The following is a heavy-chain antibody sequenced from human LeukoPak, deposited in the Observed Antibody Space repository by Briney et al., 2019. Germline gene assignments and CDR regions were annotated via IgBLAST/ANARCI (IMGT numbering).Heavy chain of an antibody. J-gene: IGHJ3*02. CDR1: GFTFSSYS. V-gene: IGHV3-48*01. Sequence: GGSLRLSCAASGFTFSSYSMNWVRQAPGKGLEWVSYISSSSTIYYADSVKGRFTISRDNAKNSLYLQMNSLRAEDTAVYYCARGYGDYGADAFDIWGQGTMVTVSS. D-gene: IGHD4-17*01. CDR3: ARGYGDYGADAFDI. CDR2: ISSSSTI.